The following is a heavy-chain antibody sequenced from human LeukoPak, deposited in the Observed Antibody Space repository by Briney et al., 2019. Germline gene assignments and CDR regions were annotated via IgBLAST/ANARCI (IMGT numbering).Heavy chain of an antibody. D-gene: IGHD3-16*01. Sequence: GGSLRLSCAGSGFSISGYWMAWVRQAPGRGLEWVAHIKQGGSEKNYVDPVKGRFTISRDNAKNSVYLQMNSLRVEDTAVYYCARDDYLGYWGQGRLVTVSS. CDR3: ARDDYLGY. CDR2: IKQGGSEK. CDR1: GFSISGYW. J-gene: IGHJ4*02. V-gene: IGHV3-7*05.